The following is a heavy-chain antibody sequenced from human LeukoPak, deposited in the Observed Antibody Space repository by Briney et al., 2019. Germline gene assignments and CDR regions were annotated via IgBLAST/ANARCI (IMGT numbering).Heavy chain of an antibody. Sequence: PSETLSLTCAVYGGSFSGYYWSWIRQPPGKGLEWIGEINHSGSTNYNPSLKSRVTISVDTSKNQFSLKLSSVTAADTAVYYCARGSRDYYYDSSGYPYYFDYWGQGTLVTVSS. J-gene: IGHJ4*02. CDR2: INHSGST. V-gene: IGHV4-34*01. CDR1: GGSFSGYY. CDR3: ARGSRDYYYDSSGYPYYFDY. D-gene: IGHD3-22*01.